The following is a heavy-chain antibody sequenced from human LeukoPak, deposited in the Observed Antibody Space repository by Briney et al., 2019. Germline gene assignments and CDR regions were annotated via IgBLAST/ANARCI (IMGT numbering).Heavy chain of an antibody. CDR3: ARGNGYNLGTFDY. Sequence: SETLSLTCTVSIGSINNGDYYWSWIRQSPGKGLEWIGYIYFTGAAYYNPSLKSRALISANTSANQFSLKVTSMTAADTAVYYCARGNGYNLGTFDYWGQGTLVTVSS. CDR2: IYFTGAA. CDR1: IGSINNGDYY. J-gene: IGHJ4*02. V-gene: IGHV4-30-4*01. D-gene: IGHD5-24*01.